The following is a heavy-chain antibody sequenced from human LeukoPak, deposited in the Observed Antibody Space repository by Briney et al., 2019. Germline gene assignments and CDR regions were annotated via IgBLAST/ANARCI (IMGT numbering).Heavy chain of an antibody. V-gene: IGHV4-34*01. CDR1: GGSFSGYY. Sequence: SETLSLTCAVYGGSFSGYYWSWIRQPPGKGLEWIGEINHSGSTNYNPSLKSRVTISVDTSKNQFSLKLSSVTAADTAVYYCARGRTYYYGSGSYCFDYWGQGTLVTVSS. CDR2: INHSGST. CDR3: ARGRTYYYGSGSYCFDY. D-gene: IGHD3-10*01. J-gene: IGHJ4*02.